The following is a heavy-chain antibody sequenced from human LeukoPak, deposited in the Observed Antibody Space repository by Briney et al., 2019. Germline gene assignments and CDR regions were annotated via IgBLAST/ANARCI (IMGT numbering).Heavy chain of an antibody. V-gene: IGHV1-46*01. J-gene: IGHJ4*02. CDR1: GYTFTSYY. Sequence: ASVKVSRKASGYTFTSYYMHWVRQAPGQGLEWMGIINPSSGSTNYAQKFQGRVTMTRDTSTSTVYMEMSSLRSEDTAMYYCASLSGFYYEGDYWGQGTLVTVSS. CDR2: INPSSGST. CDR3: ASLSGFYYEGDY. D-gene: IGHD3-22*01.